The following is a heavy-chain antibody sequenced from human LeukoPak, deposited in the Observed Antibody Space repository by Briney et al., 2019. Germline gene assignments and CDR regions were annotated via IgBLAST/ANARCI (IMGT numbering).Heavy chain of an antibody. CDR3: ARHLPLEWLLSDLYYFDF. CDR1: GGSFSGYY. J-gene: IGHJ4*02. V-gene: IGHV4-34*01. CDR2: INHSGST. Sequence: SETLSLTCAVYGGSFSGYYWSWIRQPPGKGLEWIGEINHSGSTNYNPSLKSRVTISVDTSNNQFSLKLNSVTAADTAVYYCARHLPLEWLLSDLYYFDFWGQGILVSVSS. D-gene: IGHD3-3*01.